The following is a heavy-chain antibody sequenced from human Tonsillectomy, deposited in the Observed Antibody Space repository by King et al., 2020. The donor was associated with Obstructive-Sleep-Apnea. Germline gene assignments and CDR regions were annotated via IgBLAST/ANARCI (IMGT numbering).Heavy chain of an antibody. CDR3: AAGPYDILTGYEDYYYGMDV. CDR1: GFTFTSSA. Sequence: QLVESGPEVKKPGTSVTVSCKASGFTFTSSAVQWVRQARGQRLEWIGWIVVGSGNTNYAQKFQERVTITRDMSTSTAYMELSSLRSEDTAVYYCAAGPYDILTGYEDYYYGMDVWGQGTTVTVSS. V-gene: IGHV1-58*01. J-gene: IGHJ6*02. D-gene: IGHD3-9*01. CDR2: IVVGSGNT.